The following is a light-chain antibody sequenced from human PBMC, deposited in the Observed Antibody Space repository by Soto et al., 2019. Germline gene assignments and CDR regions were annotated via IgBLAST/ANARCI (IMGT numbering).Light chain of an antibody. V-gene: IGLV2-14*01. CDR2: EVS. J-gene: IGLJ1*01. Sequence: QSVLTQPASVSGSPGQSITISCTGTSSDVGGYNYVSWYQQQSGKAPKLMIHEVSNRPSGVSNRFSGSKSGNTASLTISGLQAEDEADYYCSSYTSGRACVFGIGTKVTV. CDR3: SSYTSGRACV. CDR1: SSDVGGYNY.